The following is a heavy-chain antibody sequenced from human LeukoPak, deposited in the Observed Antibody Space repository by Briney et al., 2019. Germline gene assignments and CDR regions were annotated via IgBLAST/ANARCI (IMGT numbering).Heavy chain of an antibody. CDR2: IYYSGST. J-gene: IGHJ4*02. Sequence: PSETLSLTCTVSGGSISSSSYYWGWIRQPPGKGLEWIGSIYYSGSTYYNPSLKSRVTISVDTSKNQFSLKLSSVTAADTAVYYCARQNGNSSGYYYVVIRGIGYYFDYWGQGTLVTASS. D-gene: IGHD3-22*01. V-gene: IGHV4-39*01. CDR1: GGSISSSSYY. CDR3: ARQNGNSSGYYYVVIRGIGYYFDY.